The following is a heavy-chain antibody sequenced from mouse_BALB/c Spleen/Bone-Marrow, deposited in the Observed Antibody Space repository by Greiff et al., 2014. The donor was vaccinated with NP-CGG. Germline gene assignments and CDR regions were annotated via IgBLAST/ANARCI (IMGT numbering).Heavy chain of an antibody. Sequence: EVQLVESGAELVKPGASVKLSCTASGFNIKDTYMHWVKQRPEQGLEWIGRIDPANGNTKYDPKFQGKATITADTSSNTAYQQLSSLTSEDTAVHYCAGDGAYWGQGTLVTVSA. CDR2: IDPANGNT. CDR1: GFNIKDTY. D-gene: IGHD3-3*01. J-gene: IGHJ3*01. V-gene: IGHV14-3*02. CDR3: AGDGAY.